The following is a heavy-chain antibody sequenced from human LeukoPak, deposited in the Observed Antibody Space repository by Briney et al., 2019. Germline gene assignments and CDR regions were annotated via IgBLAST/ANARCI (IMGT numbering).Heavy chain of an antibody. CDR2: INHSGST. CDR3: ARHMVESRNGYLSAFDI. V-gene: IGHV4-34*01. Sequence: PSETLSLTCAVYGGSFSGYYWSWIRQPPGKGLEWIGEINHSGSTNYNPSLKSRVTISIDTSKNQFSLKLRSVTAADTAVYYCARHMVESRNGYLSAFDIWGQGTMVTVSS. J-gene: IGHJ3*02. D-gene: IGHD5-24*01. CDR1: GGSFSGYY.